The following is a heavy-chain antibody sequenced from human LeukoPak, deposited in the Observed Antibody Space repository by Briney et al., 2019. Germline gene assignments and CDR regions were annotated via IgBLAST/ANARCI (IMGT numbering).Heavy chain of an antibody. V-gene: IGHV4-59*01. CDR2: IYYSGST. CDR3: ARADSSSWFD. D-gene: IGHD6-13*01. CDR1: GGSITNFY. J-gene: IGHJ4*02. Sequence: SETLSLTCTVSGGSITNFYWSWIRQPPGKGLEWIGYIYYSGSTNYNPPLKSRVTISADMSKNQFSLKLSSVTAADTAVYYCARADSSSWFDWGQGTLVTVSS.